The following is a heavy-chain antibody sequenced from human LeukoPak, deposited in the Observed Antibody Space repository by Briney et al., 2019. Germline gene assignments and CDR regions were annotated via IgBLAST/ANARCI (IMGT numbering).Heavy chain of an antibody. V-gene: IGHV4-34*01. Sequence: SETLSLTCAVSGGSFSGYYWNWIRQPPGKGLEWIGEIDHSGSTKYNPSLKSRVTISEDTSKNQFSLKLSSVTAADTAVYYCARGGGYYDSSGYYPFDYWGQGTLVTVSS. CDR1: GGSFSGYY. D-gene: IGHD3-22*01. CDR2: IDHSGST. CDR3: ARGGGYYDSSGYYPFDY. J-gene: IGHJ4*02.